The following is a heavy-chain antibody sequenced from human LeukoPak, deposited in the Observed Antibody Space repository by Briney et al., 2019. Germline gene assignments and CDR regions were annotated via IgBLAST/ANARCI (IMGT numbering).Heavy chain of an antibody. V-gene: IGHV3-30*03. Sequence: PGGSLRLSCAASGFHFSNFAMHWVRRAPGKGLEWVALISYTGNNRNYADSVKGRFTISRDNSKSTLYLQMDSLRPDDTAVYYCARGDYESRGYCDYWGQGTTVTVSS. D-gene: IGHD3-22*01. J-gene: IGHJ4*02. CDR1: GFHFSNFA. CDR2: ISYTGNNR. CDR3: ARGDYESRGYCDY.